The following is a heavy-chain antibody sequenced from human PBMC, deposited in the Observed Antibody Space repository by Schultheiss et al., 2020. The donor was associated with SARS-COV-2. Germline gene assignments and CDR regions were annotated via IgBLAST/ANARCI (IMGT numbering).Heavy chain of an antibody. V-gene: IGHV3-21*04. CDR2: ISSSSSYI. J-gene: IGHJ4*02. D-gene: IGHD3-10*01. Sequence: GGSLRLSCAASGFTFSDHYMDWVRQAPGKGLEWVSSISSSSSYIYYADSVKGRFTISRDNSKNTLYLQMNSLRAEDTAVYYCAKDAAEYGSGGYSGYWGQGTLVTVSS. CDR1: GFTFSDHY. CDR3: AKDAAEYGSGGYSGY.